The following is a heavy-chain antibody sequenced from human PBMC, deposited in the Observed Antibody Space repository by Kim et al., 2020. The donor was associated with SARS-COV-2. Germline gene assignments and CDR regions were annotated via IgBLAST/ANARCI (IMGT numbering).Heavy chain of an antibody. V-gene: IGHV3-13*01. J-gene: IGHJ3*02. CDR1: GFTFSSYD. D-gene: IGHD6-13*01. CDR2: IGTGGDT. CDR3: ARRGSSRPFDAFDI. Sequence: GGSLRLSCAASGFTFSSYDMHWVRQATGKGLEWVSGIGTGGDTYYPGSVKGRFTISRENAKSSFYLQMNSLRAGDTAVYYCARRGSSRPFDAFDIWGQGTVVTVSS.